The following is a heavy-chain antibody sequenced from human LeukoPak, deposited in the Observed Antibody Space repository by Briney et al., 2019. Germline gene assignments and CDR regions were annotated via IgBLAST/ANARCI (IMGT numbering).Heavy chain of an antibody. Sequence: PGGSLRLSCEASGFTFSTYWMSWVRQAPGKGLEWVANIKQDGSEKKYVDSVKGRFTISRDNAKNSLYLQMNSLRAEDTAVYYCARGKPDYGDPYWGQGTLVTVSS. CDR1: GFTFSTYW. J-gene: IGHJ4*02. D-gene: IGHD4-17*01. V-gene: IGHV3-7*01. CDR3: ARGKPDYGDPY. CDR2: IKQDGSEK.